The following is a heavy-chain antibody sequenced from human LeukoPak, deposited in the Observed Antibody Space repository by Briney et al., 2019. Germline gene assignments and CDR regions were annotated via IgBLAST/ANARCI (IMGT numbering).Heavy chain of an antibody. J-gene: IGHJ4*02. CDR2: ISYDGSKK. CDR1: GFTFSSSA. D-gene: IGHD6-19*01. V-gene: IGHV3-30*04. Sequence: PGRSLRLSCAASGFTFSSSAMQWVRQAPGKGLEWVAVISYDGSKKYYADSVKGRFTISRDDSKNTLYLQMNSLRGEDTAVYHCARSRSASTSGWYVYFDYWGRGTLVTVSS. CDR3: ARSRSASTSGWYVYFDY.